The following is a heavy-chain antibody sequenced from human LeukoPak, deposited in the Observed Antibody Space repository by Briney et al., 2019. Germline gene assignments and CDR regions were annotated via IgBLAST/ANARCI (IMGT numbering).Heavy chain of an antibody. CDR1: GGTFSSYA. J-gene: IGHJ5*02. V-gene: IGHV1-69*05. CDR2: IIPIFGTA. Sequence: GSSVKVSCKASGGTFSSYAISWVRQAPGQGLEWMGGIIPIFGTANYAQKLQGRVTMTTDTSTSTAYMELRSLRSDDTAVYYCARCRFGWFGSTWGQGTLVTVSS. D-gene: IGHD3-10*01. CDR3: ARCRFGWFGST.